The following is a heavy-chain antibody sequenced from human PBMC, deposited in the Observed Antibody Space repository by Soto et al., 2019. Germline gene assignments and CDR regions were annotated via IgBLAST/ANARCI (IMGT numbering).Heavy chain of an antibody. Sequence: PXVSLRRSCAASGFTFRSYTMSWIRQAPGKGLEWVSRMSGSGASTHYGDSVKGRFTISRDNSKNTLNLQMNSLRADDTAVYSCPKVVDYYADTGYSCFACWGQGTMVSVSS. D-gene: IGHD3-22*01. V-gene: IGHV3-23*01. CDR2: MSGSGAST. CDR1: GFTFRSYT. J-gene: IGHJ4*02. CDR3: PKVVDYYADTGYSCFAC.